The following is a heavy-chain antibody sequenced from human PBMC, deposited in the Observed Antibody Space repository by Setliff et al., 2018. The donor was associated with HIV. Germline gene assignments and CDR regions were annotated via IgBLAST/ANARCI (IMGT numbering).Heavy chain of an antibody. CDR2: IRSKAFGGTT. V-gene: IGHV3-49*03. CDR3: ITGGSIHQYFDL. J-gene: IGHJ2*01. Sequence: GGSLRLSCAASGFTFSDDYMSWIRQIPGKGLEWVSYISGSGSVIRSKAFGGTTDYAASVKGRFTISRDDSKSVAYLQMNSLKTEDTAVYFCITGGSIHQYFDLWGRGTLVTVSS. D-gene: IGHD2-15*01. CDR1: GFTFSDDY.